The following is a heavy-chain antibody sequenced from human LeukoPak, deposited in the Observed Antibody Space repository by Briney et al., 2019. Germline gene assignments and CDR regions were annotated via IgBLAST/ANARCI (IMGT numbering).Heavy chain of an antibody. V-gene: IGHV3-23*01. Sequence: GGSLRLSCAGAGFTFSNYGMSWVRQAPGKGLEWVSVISRSGTETYHADSVRGRFTISRDNAKITLYLQMNSLRAEDTAVYYCAKKSPDSSGNPAYDWGQGTLVTVSS. D-gene: IGHD4-23*01. CDR2: ISRSGTET. CDR1: GFTFSNYG. CDR3: AKKSPDSSGNPAYD. J-gene: IGHJ4*02.